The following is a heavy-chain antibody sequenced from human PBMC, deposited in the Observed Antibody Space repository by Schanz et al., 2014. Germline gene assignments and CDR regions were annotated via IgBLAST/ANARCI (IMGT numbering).Heavy chain of an antibody. V-gene: IGHV3-33*06. CDR2: IWYDGSKT. Sequence: VRLVESGGGVVQPGRSLRLSCAASGFSFDKYGMHWVRQAPGKGLEWVGVIWYDGSKTYYADSVRGRFTISRENSKNTLHLQMNSLRAEDTAVYHCAKDLPAVAVAPLMTGLYDSWGQGTLVTVSS. CDR3: AKDLPAVAVAPLMTGLYDS. CDR1: GFSFDKYG. D-gene: IGHD6-19*01. J-gene: IGHJ4*02.